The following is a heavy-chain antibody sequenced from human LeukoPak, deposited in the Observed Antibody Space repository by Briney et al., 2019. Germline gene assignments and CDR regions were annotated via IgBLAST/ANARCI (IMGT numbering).Heavy chain of an antibody. CDR2: ISGSGTST. CDR3: ANDLPGRVWFDS. D-gene: IGHD1-14*01. J-gene: IGHJ5*01. CDR1: GFSFSNYA. V-gene: IGHV3-23*01. Sequence: GGSLRLSCAASGFSFSNYAMTWARQAPGKGLEWVSSISGSGTSTYYADSVKGRFTISRDNSKNTVYLQMNSLRVEDTAVYYCANDLPGRVWFDSWGQGTLFTVSS.